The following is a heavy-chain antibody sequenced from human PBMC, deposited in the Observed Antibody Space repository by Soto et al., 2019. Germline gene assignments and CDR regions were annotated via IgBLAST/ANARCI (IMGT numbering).Heavy chain of an antibody. Sequence: SVKLSCTASGGTFSRYGISWVRQAPGQGLEWMGGIIPIFGTANYAQKFQGRVTITADESTSTAYMELSSLRSEDTAVYYCARGSYYDSSAYYFDYWGQGTLVSVSS. CDR3: ARGSYYDSSAYYFDY. CDR2: IIPIFGTA. D-gene: IGHD3-22*01. CDR1: GGTFSRYG. V-gene: IGHV1-69*13. J-gene: IGHJ4*02.